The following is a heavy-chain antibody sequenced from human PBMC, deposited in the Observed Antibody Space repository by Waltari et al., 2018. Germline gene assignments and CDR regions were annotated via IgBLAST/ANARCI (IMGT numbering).Heavy chain of an antibody. CDR2: IKEDGSET. J-gene: IGHJ4*02. V-gene: IGHV3-7*03. D-gene: IGHD2-21*01. CDR3: SDPPSDF. Sequence: EVQLVESGGGLVQPGGSRTLACTTFAFTFSKYRMGWVRHAPGKGLEWLASIKEDGSETNYVESVKGRFTISRDNAKNSLYLQMSSLRAEDTAVYYCSDPPSDFWGQGAVVTVSS. CDR1: AFTFSKYR.